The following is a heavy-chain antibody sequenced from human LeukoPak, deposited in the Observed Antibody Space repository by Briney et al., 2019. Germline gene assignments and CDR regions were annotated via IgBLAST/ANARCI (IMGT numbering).Heavy chain of an antibody. V-gene: IGHV1-18*01. CDR1: GYDFSSYG. D-gene: IGHD4-23*01. Sequence: GASVKVSCKASGYDFSSYGISWVRQAPGQGLQWMGWISVYNGKTKYGPLQGRVTLTADTSTDTAYMELTGLSSEDTAIYYCARHMTTVVTSLDNWGQGTLVTVSS. J-gene: IGHJ4*02. CDR2: ISVYNGKT. CDR3: ARHMTTVVTSLDN.